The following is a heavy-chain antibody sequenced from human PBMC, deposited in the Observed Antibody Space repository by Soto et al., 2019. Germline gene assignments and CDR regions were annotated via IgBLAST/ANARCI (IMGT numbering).Heavy chain of an antibody. V-gene: IGHV4-30-2*06. J-gene: IGHJ4*02. CDR2: ISHLETT. CDR3: AKDYRIWDYGGPDY. CDR1: GVTMSYGAYS. D-gene: IGHD4-17*01. Sequence: SETLSLTCSVSGVTMSYGAYSWNWIRQSPGKGLEWLGYISHLETTYYNPSFRSRLSLSIDRTRNQFFLSLSSMTAADTAVYYCAKDYRIWDYGGPDYWGQGTLVTVSS.